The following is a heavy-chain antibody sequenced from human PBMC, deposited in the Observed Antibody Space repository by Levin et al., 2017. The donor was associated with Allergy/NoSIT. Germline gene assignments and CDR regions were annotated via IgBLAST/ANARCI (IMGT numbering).Heavy chain of an antibody. D-gene: IGHD1-26*01. Sequence: PGGSLRLSCKGSGYSFTSYWIGWVRQMPGKGLEWMGIIYPGDSDTRYSPSFQGQVTISADKSISTAYLQWSSLKASDTAMYYCARHQVGATEYYFDYWGQGTLVTVSS. V-gene: IGHV5-51*01. CDR3: ARHQVGATEYYFDY. J-gene: IGHJ4*02. CDR1: GYSFTSYW. CDR2: IYPGDSDT.